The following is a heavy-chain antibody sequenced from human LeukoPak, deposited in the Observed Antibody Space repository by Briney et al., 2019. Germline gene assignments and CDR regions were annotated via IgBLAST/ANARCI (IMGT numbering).Heavy chain of an antibody. CDR3: TRDLVWNVEP. CDR1: GFTFGDYA. J-gene: IGHJ5*02. Sequence: AGGSLRLSCTASGFTFGDYAMSWVRQAPGKGLEWVGFIRSKAYGGTTEYAASVKGRFTISRDDSKSIAYLQMNSLKTEDTAVYYCTRDLVWNVEPWGQGTLVTVSS. V-gene: IGHV3-49*04. D-gene: IGHD1-1*01. CDR2: IRSKAYGGTT.